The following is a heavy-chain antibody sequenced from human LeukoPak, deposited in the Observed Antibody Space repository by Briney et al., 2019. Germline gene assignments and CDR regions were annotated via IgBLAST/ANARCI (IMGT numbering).Heavy chain of an antibody. Sequence: GGSLRLSCAASGFTFSRYEMNWVRQAPGKGLECVSYISSSGSTIYYADSVKGRFTISRDNAKNSLYLQMNSLRAEDRAGYYCAELGITMIGGVWGKGTTVTISS. CDR3: AELGITMIGGV. CDR1: GFTFSRYE. V-gene: IGHV3-48*03. D-gene: IGHD3-10*02. J-gene: IGHJ6*04. CDR2: ISSSGSTI.